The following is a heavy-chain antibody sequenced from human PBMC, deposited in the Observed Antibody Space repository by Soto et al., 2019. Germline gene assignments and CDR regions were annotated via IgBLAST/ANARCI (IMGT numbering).Heavy chain of an antibody. CDR2: IYYSGST. V-gene: IGHV4-30-4*08. CDR3: ARDYSSSEDINWFDP. Sequence: SETLSLTCTVSGDSISSGDYYWGWVRQPPEKGLEWIGYIYYSGSTYYNPSLKSRVTISVDTSKNQFSLKLSSVTAADTAVYYCARDYSSSEDINWFDPWGQGTLVTVSS. CDR1: GDSISSGDYY. J-gene: IGHJ5*02. D-gene: IGHD6-6*01.